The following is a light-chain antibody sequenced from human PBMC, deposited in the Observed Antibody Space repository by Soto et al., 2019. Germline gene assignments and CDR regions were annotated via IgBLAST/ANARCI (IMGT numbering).Light chain of an antibody. CDR2: GAS. V-gene: IGKV3-20*01. CDR1: QSISSNY. Sequence: EIVLTQSPGTLSLSPGERATLSCRASQSISSNYLAWYQQKPGQAPRLLIYGASSRAAGIADRFSGSGSGTDFTLTIIRLEPEDFAVYYCQQYGSSPRTFGQGTKVDIK. J-gene: IGKJ1*01. CDR3: QQYGSSPRT.